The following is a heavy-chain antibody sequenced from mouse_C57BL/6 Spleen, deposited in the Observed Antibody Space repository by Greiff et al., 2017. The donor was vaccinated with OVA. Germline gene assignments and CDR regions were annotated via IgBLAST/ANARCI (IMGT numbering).Heavy chain of an antibody. CDR3: ARGIYGNYGAMDY. D-gene: IGHD2-1*01. V-gene: IGHV1-7*01. Sequence: VQLQQSGAELAKPGASVKLSCKASGYTFTSYWMHWVKQRPGQGLEWIGYINPSSGYTKYNQKFKDKATLTADKSSSTAYMQLSSLTYEDSAVYYCARGIYGNYGAMDYWGQGTSVTVSS. CDR2: INPSSGYT. J-gene: IGHJ4*01. CDR1: GYTFTSYW.